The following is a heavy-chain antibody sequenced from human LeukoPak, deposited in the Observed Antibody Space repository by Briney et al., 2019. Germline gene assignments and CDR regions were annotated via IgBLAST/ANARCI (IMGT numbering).Heavy chain of an antibody. CDR3: ARGRLRNQY. J-gene: IGHJ4*02. V-gene: IGHV3-48*03. CDR1: GFTFSSYE. CDR2: ISSSGSTI. Sequence: GGSLRLSCAASGFTFSSYEMNWVRQAPGKGLEWVSYISSSGSTIYYADSVKGRFTISRDNAKNSLYLQMNGLRAEDTAVYYCARGRLRNQYWGQGTLVTVSS. D-gene: IGHD3-16*01.